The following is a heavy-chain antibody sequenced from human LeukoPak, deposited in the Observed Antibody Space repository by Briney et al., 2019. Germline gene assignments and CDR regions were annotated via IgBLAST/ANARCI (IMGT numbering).Heavy chain of an antibody. V-gene: IGHV3-11*01. J-gene: IGHJ4*02. CDR2: ISGSVSTI. CDR3: ARVANYYDSSGPGY. CDR1: GFTFSNYY. D-gene: IGHD3-22*01. Sequence: GGSLRLSCAASGFTFSNYYMTWIRHAPGKGLEWVSYISGSVSTIYYADSVKGRFTISRYNAKNSLYLQMNSLRAEDTAVYYCARVANYYDSSGPGYWGQGTLVTVSS.